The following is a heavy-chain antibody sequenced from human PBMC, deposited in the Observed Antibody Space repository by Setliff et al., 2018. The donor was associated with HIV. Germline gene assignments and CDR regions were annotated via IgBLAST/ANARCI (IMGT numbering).Heavy chain of an antibody. D-gene: IGHD2-21*02. V-gene: IGHV1-3*01. Sequence: ASVKVSCKASGYTFTSYAMHWVRQAPGQRLEWMGWISGYNGNTNYAQKLQGRVTMTTDTSASTAYMELSSLRPEDTAVYYCASPTAIPHWGQGTLVTVSS. CDR2: ISGYNGNT. CDR1: GYTFTSYA. CDR3: ASPTAIPH. J-gene: IGHJ4*02.